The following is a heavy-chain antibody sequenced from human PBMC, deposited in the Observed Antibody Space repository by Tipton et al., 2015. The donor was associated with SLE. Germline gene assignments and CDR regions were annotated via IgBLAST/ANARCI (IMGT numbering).Heavy chain of an antibody. V-gene: IGHV1-18*01. Sequence: QSGAEVKKPGASVKVSCKASGYTFTSYGISWVRQAPGQGLEWMGWISAYNGNTNYAQKLQGRVTITTDTSTSTAYMELRSLRSDDTAVYYCARAPADYYDSPERYWGQGTLVTVSS. D-gene: IGHD3-22*01. J-gene: IGHJ4*02. CDR2: ISAYNGNT. CDR1: GYTFTSYG. CDR3: ARAPADYYDSPERY.